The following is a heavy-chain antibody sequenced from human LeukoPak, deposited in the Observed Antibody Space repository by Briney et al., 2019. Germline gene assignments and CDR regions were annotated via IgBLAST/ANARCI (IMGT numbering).Heavy chain of an antibody. Sequence: SETLSLTCTVSGGSISSYYWSWIRQPPGQGLEWIGYIYYSGSTNYDPSLKSRVTISVDTSKNQFSLKLSSVTAADTAVYYCARDQQPDAFDIWGQGTMVTVSS. CDR2: IYYSGST. CDR1: GGSISSYY. D-gene: IGHD6-13*01. J-gene: IGHJ3*02. V-gene: IGHV4-59*01. CDR3: ARDQQPDAFDI.